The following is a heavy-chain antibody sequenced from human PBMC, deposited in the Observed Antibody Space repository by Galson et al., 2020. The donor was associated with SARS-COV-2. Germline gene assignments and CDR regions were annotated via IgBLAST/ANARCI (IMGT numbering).Heavy chain of an antibody. D-gene: IGHD3-10*01. CDR3: ASNKGKAYYYGMDV. CDR1: GFTFSDYY. J-gene: IGHJ6*02. CDR2: ISSSYT. V-gene: IGHV3-11*03. Sequence: GESLKISCAASGFTFSDYYMSWIRQAPGKGLEWVSYISSSYTNYADSVKGRFTISRDNAKNSLYLQMNSLRAEDTAVYYCASNKGKAYYYGMDVWGQGTTVTVSS.